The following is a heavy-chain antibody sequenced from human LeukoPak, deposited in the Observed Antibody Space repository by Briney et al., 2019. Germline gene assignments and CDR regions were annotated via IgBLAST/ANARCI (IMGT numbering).Heavy chain of an antibody. CDR2: ITDSGDGE. CDR1: GFTFSSSA. V-gene: IGHV3-23*01. Sequence: GGSLRLSCAASGFTFSSSAMSWVRQAPGKGLAWVSSITDSGDGEYYADSVKGRFTISRDDSKNTLYLQMNSLRAEDTAVYYCAKDSPVATRWGQETLVTVSS. D-gene: IGHD1-26*01. J-gene: IGHJ4*02. CDR3: AKDSPVATR.